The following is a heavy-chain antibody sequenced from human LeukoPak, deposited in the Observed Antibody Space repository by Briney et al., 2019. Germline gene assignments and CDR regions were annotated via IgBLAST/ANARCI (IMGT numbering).Heavy chain of an antibody. CDR3: ARVSSYGSTHPDY. CDR2: ISTSSSYT. D-gene: IGHD5-18*01. CDR1: GSTFSDYY. Sequence: PGGSLRLSCAASGSTFSDYYMSWIRQAPGKGLEWISYISTSSSYTNYADSVKGRFTISRDNDKSSLYLQMNSLRAEDTAVYYCARVSSYGSTHPDYWGQGTLVTVSS. J-gene: IGHJ4*02. V-gene: IGHV3-11*06.